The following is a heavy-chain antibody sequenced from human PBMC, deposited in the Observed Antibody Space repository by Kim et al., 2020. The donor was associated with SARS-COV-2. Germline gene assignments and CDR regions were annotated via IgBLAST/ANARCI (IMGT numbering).Heavy chain of an antibody. D-gene: IGHD3-10*01. CDR2: ISGSGRST. J-gene: IGHJ5*02. CDR3: AKELRVTKEATGGEFLNS. Sequence: GGSLRLSCVASGFPFTTYTMNWVRQAPGKGLEWVSGISGSGRSTYYADSVKGRFTVSRDNSKNTLYLQMNSLRVEDTAVYYCAKELRVTKEATGGEFLNSWGQGTLVTVSS. CDR1: GFPFTTYT. V-gene: IGHV3-23*01.